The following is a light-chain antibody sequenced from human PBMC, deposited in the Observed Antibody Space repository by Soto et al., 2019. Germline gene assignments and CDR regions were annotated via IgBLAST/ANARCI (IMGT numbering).Light chain of an antibody. V-gene: IGKV1-27*01. Sequence: DIQMTQSPSSLSASVGDRVTITCRASQDISNHLAWYQQNPGKVPNLLIYSASTLQSVVSSRFTGSGSGTDFTLSISSLQPEDVATDYCQHYDSVLRITFGPGTKVDIK. J-gene: IGKJ3*01. CDR1: QDISNH. CDR3: QHYDSVLRIT. CDR2: SAS.